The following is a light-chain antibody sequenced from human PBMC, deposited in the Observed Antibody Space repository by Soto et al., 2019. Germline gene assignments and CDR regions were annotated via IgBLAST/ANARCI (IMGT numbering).Light chain of an antibody. CDR3: CSYAGSSTVYV. J-gene: IGLJ1*01. CDR2: EGN. Sequence: QSALTEPASVSGSPGQSMTISCTGTSSDVGSYNLVSWYQQRPGQAPKLIIYEGNKRPSGVSNRFSASKSANTASLTISGLQAEDEADYYCCSYAGSSTVYVFGTGTKVTVL. CDR1: SSDVGSYNL. V-gene: IGLV2-23*01.